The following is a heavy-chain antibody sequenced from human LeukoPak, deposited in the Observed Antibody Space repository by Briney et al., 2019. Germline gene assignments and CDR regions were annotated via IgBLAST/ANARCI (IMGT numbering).Heavy chain of an antibody. CDR3: ASDPLITVTTLKTPYFDY. D-gene: IGHD4-17*01. V-gene: IGHV3-7*01. CDR1: GFTFSSYW. Sequence: PGGSLRLSCAASGFTFSSYWMSWVRQAPGKGLEWVANIKQDGSEKYYVDSVKGRFTISRDNAKNSLYLQMNSLRAEDTAVYYCASDPLITVTTLKTPYFDYWGQGTPVTVSS. CDR2: IKQDGSEK. J-gene: IGHJ4*02.